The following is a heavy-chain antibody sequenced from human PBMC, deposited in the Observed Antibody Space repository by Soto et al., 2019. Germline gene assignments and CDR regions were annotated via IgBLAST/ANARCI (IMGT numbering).Heavy chain of an antibody. Sequence: PRGSLRLSCAASGFTFSSYSMNWVRQAPGKGLEWVSSISSSSSYIYYADSLKGRFTISRDNAKNSLYMKMNSLRAEDTAVYYCARAYCRGGSCYSGHLFDYWGQGTLVNVSA. CDR3: ARAYCRGGSCYSGHLFDY. CDR2: ISSSSSYI. V-gene: IGHV3-21*01. J-gene: IGHJ4*02. CDR1: GFTFSSYS. D-gene: IGHD2-15*01.